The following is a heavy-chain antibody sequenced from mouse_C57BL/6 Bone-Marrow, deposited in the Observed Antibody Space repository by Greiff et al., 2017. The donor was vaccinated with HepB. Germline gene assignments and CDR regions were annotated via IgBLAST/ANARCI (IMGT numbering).Heavy chain of an antibody. CDR3: AGEAYYSNYVAY. CDR1: GFPITSGYY. Sequence: LQESGPGLVKPSQSLFLTCSITGFPITSGYYWIWIRQSPGKPLEWMGYITHSGETFYNPSLQSPISITRETSKNQFFLQLNSVTTEDTAMYYCAGEAYYSNYVAYWGQGTLVTVSA. CDR2: ITHSGET. V-gene: IGHV12-3*01. D-gene: IGHD2-5*01. J-gene: IGHJ3*01.